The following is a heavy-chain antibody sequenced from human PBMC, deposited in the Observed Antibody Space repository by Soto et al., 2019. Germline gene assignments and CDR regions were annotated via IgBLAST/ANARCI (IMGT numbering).Heavy chain of an antibody. D-gene: IGHD6-19*01. CDR1: GSTFSSYA. J-gene: IGHJ3*02. Sequence: SLRLSCSASGSTFSSYAMHWVRQAPGKGLEYVSAISSNGGSTYYADSVKGRFTISRDNSKNTLYLQMSSLRAEDTAVYYCVKDPGVAVEAFDIWGQGTMVTVSS. CDR2: ISSNGGST. V-gene: IGHV3-64D*06. CDR3: VKDPGVAVEAFDI.